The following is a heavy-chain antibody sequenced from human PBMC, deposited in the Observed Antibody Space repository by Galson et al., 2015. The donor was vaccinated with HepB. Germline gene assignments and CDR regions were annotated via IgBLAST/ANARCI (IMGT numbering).Heavy chain of an antibody. J-gene: IGHJ4*02. CDR2: VKEDGSEE. Sequence: SLRLSCAASGFTFSSYWLSWVRQAPGKGLECLANVKEDGSEEYFVDSVKGRFTISRDNARNSLYLQMNSLRAEDTAVYYCARVRGDLYDPRTYYFDYWGQGTLVTVSS. CDR3: ARVRGDLYDPRTYYFDY. V-gene: IGHV3-7*03. CDR1: GFTFSSYW. D-gene: IGHD3-10*01.